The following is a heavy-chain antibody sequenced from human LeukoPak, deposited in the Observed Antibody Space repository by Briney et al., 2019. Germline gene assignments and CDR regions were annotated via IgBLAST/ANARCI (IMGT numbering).Heavy chain of an antibody. V-gene: IGHV1-2*02. CDR1: GYTFTAYY. J-gene: IGHJ1*01. CDR3: ATVGVTVTTGSSVYFQH. Sequence: ASVKVSCKASGYTFTAYYMHWVRQAPGQGLEWMGWINPKSGGTNYAQKFQGRVTMTEDTSTDTAYMELSSLRSEDTAVYYCATVGVTVTTGSSVYFQHWGQGTLVTVSS. D-gene: IGHD4-11*01. CDR2: INPKSGGT.